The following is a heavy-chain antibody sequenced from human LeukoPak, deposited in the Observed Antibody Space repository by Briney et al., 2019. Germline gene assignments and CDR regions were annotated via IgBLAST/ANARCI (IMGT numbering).Heavy chain of an antibody. J-gene: IGHJ6*03. CDR2: MNPNSGNP. D-gene: IGHD2-2*02. CDR1: GYTFTSYD. CDR3: ARGIEVVVVPAAIRAYYYYYMDV. Sequence: ASVKVSSKASGYTFTSYDINWVRQAPGQGLEWMGWMNPNSGNPGYAQKFQGRVTMTRNTSISTAYMELSSLRSEDTAVYYCARGIEVVVVPAAIRAYYYYYMDVWGKGTTVTVSS. V-gene: IGHV1-8*01.